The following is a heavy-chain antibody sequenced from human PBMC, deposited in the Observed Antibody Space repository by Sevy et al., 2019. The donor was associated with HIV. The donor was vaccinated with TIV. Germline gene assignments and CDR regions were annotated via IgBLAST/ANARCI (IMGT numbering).Heavy chain of an antibody. V-gene: IGHV3-7*01. CDR3: ATSGGET. D-gene: IGHD3-16*01. Sequence: GGSLRLSCAASGFTFSSYWMNWIRQAPGKGLEWVANIRQDGSEKYYVDSVKGRFTISRDNAKNALYLEMNTRRAEETAGYYGATSGGETWGQGTLVTVSS. CDR2: IRQDGSEK. CDR1: GFTFSSYW. J-gene: IGHJ5*02.